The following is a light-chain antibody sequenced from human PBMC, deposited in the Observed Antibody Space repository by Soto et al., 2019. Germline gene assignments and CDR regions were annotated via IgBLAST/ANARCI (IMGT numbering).Light chain of an antibody. CDR1: QGISTW. J-gene: IGKJ5*01. CDR2: GAS. Sequence: QMTQSPSSVSASVGDRVTITCRASQGISTWLAWYQQKAGKAPNLLIYGASNLHSGVPSRFRGSGSGTNVTLTISSLQPEDFATCYCQQANRFPITFGQGTRLEIK. CDR3: QQANRFPIT. V-gene: IGKV1-12*01.